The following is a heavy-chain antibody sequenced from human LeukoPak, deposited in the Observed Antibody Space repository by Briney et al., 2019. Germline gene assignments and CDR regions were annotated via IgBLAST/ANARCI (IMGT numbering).Heavy chain of an antibody. Sequence: GGSLRLSCADSGFTFSSYSMNSVSQAPGKGLEWVSPISSSSSYIYYADSVKCRFTSSRDNAKNSLYLQMNSLRVEETAVHDFAREILEPGKTLTYWGQGSLITVAS. CDR3: AREILEPGKTLTY. D-gene: IGHD1-14*01. CDR2: ISSSSSYI. V-gene: IGHV3-21*01. CDR1: GFTFSSYS. J-gene: IGHJ4*02.